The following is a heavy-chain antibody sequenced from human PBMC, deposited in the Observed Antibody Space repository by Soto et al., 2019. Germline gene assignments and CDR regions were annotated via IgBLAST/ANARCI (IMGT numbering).Heavy chain of an antibody. D-gene: IGHD2-15*01. V-gene: IGHV5-51*01. Sequence: PGESLKISWKGSGYTFITYWIAWVRQLTGKGLELMGIVYPSDSDIRYSPSFQGQVTISADKSISTAYLQWSSLKASDSAMYYCARPSTCSGGSCFPYYFDSWGQGTLVTVLL. J-gene: IGHJ4*02. CDR1: GYTFITYW. CDR2: VYPSDSDI. CDR3: ARPSTCSGGSCFPYYFDS.